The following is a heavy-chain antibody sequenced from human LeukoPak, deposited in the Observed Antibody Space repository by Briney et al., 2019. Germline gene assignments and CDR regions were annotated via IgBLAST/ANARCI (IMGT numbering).Heavy chain of an antibody. CDR1: GYTFTSYD. Sequence: ASVKVSCKASGYTFTSYDINWVRQATGQGLEWMGWMNPNSGNTGYAQKFQGRVTMTRNTSISTAYMELSSLGSEDTAVYYCARGRGYYDFWSGYYMLLDYWGQGTLVTVSS. V-gene: IGHV1-8*01. D-gene: IGHD3-3*01. CDR2: MNPNSGNT. CDR3: ARGRGYYDFWSGYYMLLDY. J-gene: IGHJ4*02.